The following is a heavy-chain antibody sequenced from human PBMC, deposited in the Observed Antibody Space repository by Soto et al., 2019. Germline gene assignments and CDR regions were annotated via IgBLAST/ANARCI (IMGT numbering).Heavy chain of an antibody. CDR3: ARDSGTYYDFLTGYRGTPDW. Sequence: EVQLVESGGGLVKPGGSLRLSCAASGFTFSSYSMNWVRQAPGKGLEWVSLISSSGSYIYYADSVKGRFTISRDNAKKSLFLQMNSLRAEDTAVYYCARDSGTYYDFLTGYRGTPDWWGQGTLVTVSS. CDR1: GFTFSSYS. CDR2: ISSSGSYI. D-gene: IGHD3-9*01. V-gene: IGHV3-21*01. J-gene: IGHJ4*02.